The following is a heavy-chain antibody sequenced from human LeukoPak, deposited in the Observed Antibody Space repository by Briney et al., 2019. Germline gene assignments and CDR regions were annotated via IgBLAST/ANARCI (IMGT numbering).Heavy chain of an antibody. Sequence: ASVKVSCKTSGYTFTNYGVSWVRQAPGQGLEWMGWISAYNGYTNYVQKLHVRVTMTTDTSTSTAYMELRSLTSDDTAVYYCARDKAVTTELTQYFQHWGQGTLVTVSS. CDR3: ARDKAVTTELTQYFQH. D-gene: IGHD4-11*01. J-gene: IGHJ1*01. V-gene: IGHV1-18*01. CDR1: GYTFTNYG. CDR2: ISAYNGYT.